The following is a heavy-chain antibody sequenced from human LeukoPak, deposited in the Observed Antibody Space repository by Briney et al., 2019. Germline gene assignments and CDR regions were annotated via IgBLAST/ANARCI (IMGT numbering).Heavy chain of an antibody. CDR1: GGSFSGYY. J-gene: IGHJ4*02. V-gene: IGHV4-34*01. D-gene: IGHD2-2*01. Sequence: SETLSLTCAVCGGSFSGYYWSWIRQPPGKGLEWVGEINHSGSTNYNPSLKSRVTISVDTSKNQFSLKLSSVTAADTAVYYCARGPLPAAAPPFDYWGQGTLVTVSS. CDR2: INHSGST. CDR3: ARGPLPAAAPPFDY.